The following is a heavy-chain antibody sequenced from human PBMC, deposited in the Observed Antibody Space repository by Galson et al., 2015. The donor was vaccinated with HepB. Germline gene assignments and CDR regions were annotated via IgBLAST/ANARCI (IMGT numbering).Heavy chain of an antibody. CDR1: GDSVSSHSAA. CDR3: ARDYGVTNAGPFDY. V-gene: IGHV6-1*01. CDR2: TYYRSKWYN. D-gene: IGHD3-3*01. Sequence: CAISGDSVSSHSAAWNWIRQSPSRGLEWLGRTYYRSKWYNDYAVSVKSRITINPDTSKNQFSLQLNSVTPEDTAVYYCARDYGVTNAGPFDYWGQGTLVTVSS. J-gene: IGHJ4*02.